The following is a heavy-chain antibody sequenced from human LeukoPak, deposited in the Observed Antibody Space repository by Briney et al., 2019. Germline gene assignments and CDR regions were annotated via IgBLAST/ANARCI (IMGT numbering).Heavy chain of an antibody. CDR1: GYTFTGHY. CDR3: ARSLYYYEGTNYYYDDVGFDY. CDR2: INPNSGDT. D-gene: IGHD3-22*01. Sequence: ASVKVSCKASGYTFTGHYMHWVRQAPGQGLEWMGRINPNSGDTNSAQKFQGRVTMTRDTSISTAYMELSGLRSDDTAMYYCARSLYYYEGTNYYYDDVGFDYWGQGTLVTVSS. J-gene: IGHJ4*02. V-gene: IGHV1-2*06.